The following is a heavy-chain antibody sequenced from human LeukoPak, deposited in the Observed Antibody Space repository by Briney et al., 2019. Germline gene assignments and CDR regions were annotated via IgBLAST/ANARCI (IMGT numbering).Heavy chain of an antibody. CDR1: GFIFSGYS. CDR2: IYSGGST. CDR3: ARDRGATKD. Sequence: GGSLRLSCAASGFIFSGYSVNWVRQAPGKGLEWVSVIYSGGSTYYADSVKGRFTISRDNSKNTLYLQMNSLRAEDTAVYYCARDRGATKDWGQGTLVTVSS. J-gene: IGHJ4*02. D-gene: IGHD1-26*01. V-gene: IGHV3-66*02.